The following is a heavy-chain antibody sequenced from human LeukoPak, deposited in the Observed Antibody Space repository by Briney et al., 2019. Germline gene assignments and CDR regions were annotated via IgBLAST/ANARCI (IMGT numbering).Heavy chain of an antibody. Sequence: PGGSLRLSCAASGFTFDDYAMHWVRHAPGKGLEWVSGISWNSGSIGYADSVKGRFTISRDNAKNSLYLQMNSLGAEDTALYYCAGGGIAPFWGQGTLVTVSS. V-gene: IGHV3-9*01. CDR1: GFTFDDYA. CDR2: ISWNSGSI. D-gene: IGHD6-13*01. CDR3: AGGGIAPF. J-gene: IGHJ4*02.